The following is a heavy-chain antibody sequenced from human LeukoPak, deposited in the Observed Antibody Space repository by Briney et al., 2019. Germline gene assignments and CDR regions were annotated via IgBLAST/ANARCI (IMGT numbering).Heavy chain of an antibody. CDR2: IRYDGSNK. Sequence: GGSLRLSCAASGFTFSSYGMHWVRQAPGKGLEWVAFIRYDGSNKYYADSVKGRFTISRDNSKNTLYLQMNSLRAEDTAVYYCAKESLRYSSSWYDYWGQGTLVTVSS. CDR1: GFTFSSYG. CDR3: AKESLRYSSSWYDY. D-gene: IGHD6-13*01. J-gene: IGHJ4*02. V-gene: IGHV3-30*02.